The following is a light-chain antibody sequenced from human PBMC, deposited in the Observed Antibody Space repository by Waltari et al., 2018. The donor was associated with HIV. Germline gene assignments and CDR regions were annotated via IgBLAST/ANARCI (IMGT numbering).Light chain of an antibody. Sequence: QSALTQPRSVSGSPGRSVTISCTGTSSNVGSYNYVSWYQQRPGKAPLLILYDVTNRPSGFPDRFSGSKSGNTASLTISVLQGDDEADYYCCSYAGSYTLVFGGGTKLTVL. CDR3: CSYAGSYTLV. CDR1: SSNVGSYNY. CDR2: DVT. V-gene: IGLV2-11*01. J-gene: IGLJ2*01.